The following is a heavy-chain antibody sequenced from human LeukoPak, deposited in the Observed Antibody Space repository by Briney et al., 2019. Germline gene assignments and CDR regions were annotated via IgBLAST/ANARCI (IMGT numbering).Heavy chain of an antibody. CDR2: IYHSGST. D-gene: IGHD5-18*01. CDR1: GGSISSSNW. Sequence: PSGTLSLTCAVSGGSISSSNWWSWVRQPPGKGLEWIGEIYHSGSTNYNPSLKSRVTISVDKSKNQFSLRLSSVTAADTAVYYCASLISQLWSASSDYWGQGTLVTVSS. V-gene: IGHV4-4*02. J-gene: IGHJ4*02. CDR3: ASLISQLWSASSDY.